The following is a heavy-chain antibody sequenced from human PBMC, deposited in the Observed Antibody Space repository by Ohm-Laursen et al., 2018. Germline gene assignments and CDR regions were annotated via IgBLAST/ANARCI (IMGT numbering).Heavy chain of an antibody. Sequence: SVKVSCKPSGGTFSSYAISWVRQAPGQGLEWMGWINPKRGGTKYAQKFQGRVTMTRDTSISTAYMELSRLTSDDTAVYYCATSVKIAATGTIYFRHWGQGTLVTVSS. V-gene: IGHV1-2*02. CDR3: ATSVKIAATGTIYFRH. CDR1: GGTFSSYA. J-gene: IGHJ1*01. D-gene: IGHD6-13*01. CDR2: INPKRGGT.